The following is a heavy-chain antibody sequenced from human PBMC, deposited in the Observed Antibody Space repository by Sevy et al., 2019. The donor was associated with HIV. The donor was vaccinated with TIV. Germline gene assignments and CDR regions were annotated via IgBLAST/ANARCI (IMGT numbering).Heavy chain of an antibody. CDR1: GGTFSNYA. CDR3: ARTPLVRIPGATDLYFDN. CDR2: IIPIFGTT. J-gene: IGHJ4*02. D-gene: IGHD2-2*01. Sequence: ASVKVSFKASGGTFSNYALSWVRQAPGQGLEWMGGIIPIFGTTNFAQTFQGRVTITADESTSTAYMELSSLRSADTAVYYCARTPLVRIPGATDLYFDNWGQGTLVTVSS. V-gene: IGHV1-69*13.